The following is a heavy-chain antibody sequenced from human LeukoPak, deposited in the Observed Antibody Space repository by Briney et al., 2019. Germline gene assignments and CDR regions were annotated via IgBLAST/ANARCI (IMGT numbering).Heavy chain of an antibody. CDR2: IYHSGST. D-gene: IGHD3-10*01. Sequence: PSETLSLTCTVSGYSISSGYYWGWIRRPPGKGLEWIGSIYHSGSTNYNPSLKSRVTISVDTSKNQFSLKLSSVTAADTAVYYCARGQHYYDSGSYYWFDPWGQGTLVTVSS. J-gene: IGHJ5*02. CDR3: ARGQHYYDSGSYYWFDP. CDR1: GYSISSGYY. V-gene: IGHV4-38-2*02.